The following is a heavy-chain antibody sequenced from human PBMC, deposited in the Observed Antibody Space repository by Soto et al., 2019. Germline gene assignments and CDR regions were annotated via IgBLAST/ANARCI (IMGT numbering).Heavy chain of an antibody. V-gene: IGHV3-30*18. Sequence: QAQLVESGGGVVQPGTSLRLSCAASGFTFAHYAMHWVRHSPGKGLEWVAFMSHDENRKLYSDSVKGRFTISRDNSKSTLYLQMSRLRAEDTAVYYCAKDYDFWSVSVNPYFDSWGLGTLVTVSS. J-gene: IGHJ4*02. CDR2: MSHDENRK. D-gene: IGHD3-3*01. CDR3: AKDYDFWSVSVNPYFDS. CDR1: GFTFAHYA.